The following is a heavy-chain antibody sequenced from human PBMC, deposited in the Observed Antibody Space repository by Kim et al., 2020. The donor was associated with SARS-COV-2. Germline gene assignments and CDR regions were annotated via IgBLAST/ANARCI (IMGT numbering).Heavy chain of an antibody. CDR2: IYHSGST. Sequence: SETLSLTCAVSGGSISSSNWWSWVRQPPGKGLEWIGEIYHSGSTNYNPSLKSRATISVDKYKNQFSLKLSSVTAADTAVYYCAGSRSLYYYDSSGYYSFDYWGQGTLVTVSS. V-gene: IGHV4-4*02. J-gene: IGHJ4*02. CDR3: AGSRSLYYYDSSGYYSFDY. CDR1: GGSISSSNW. D-gene: IGHD3-22*01.